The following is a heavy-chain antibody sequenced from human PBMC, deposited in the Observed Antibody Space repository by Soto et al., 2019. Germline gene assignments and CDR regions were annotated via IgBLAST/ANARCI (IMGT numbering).Heavy chain of an antibody. CDR2: ISSSSSYI. D-gene: IGHD2-21*01. J-gene: IGHJ5*02. Sequence: GGSLRLSCAASGFTFSSYSMSWVRQAPGKGLEWVSSISSSSSYIYYADSVKGRFTISRDNAKNSLYLQMNSLRAEDTAVYYWPREYRGSKNWFTPWXRETRFTVPS. CDR3: PREYRGSKNWFTP. V-gene: IGHV3-21*01. CDR1: GFTFSSYS.